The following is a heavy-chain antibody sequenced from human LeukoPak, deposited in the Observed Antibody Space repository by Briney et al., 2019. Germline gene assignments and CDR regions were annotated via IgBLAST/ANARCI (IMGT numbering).Heavy chain of an antibody. J-gene: IGHJ4*02. CDR1: GFTFSSYA. D-gene: IGHD3-22*01. CDR3: AKDTYYYDSSGLDY. CDR2: ISDSGGST. Sequence: GGSLRLSCAASGFTFSSYAMSWVRQAPGKGLEWVSVISDSGGSTYYADSVKGRFTISRDNSKNTLYLQMNSLRAEDTAVYYCAKDTYYYDSSGLDYWGQGTLVTVSS. V-gene: IGHV3-23*01.